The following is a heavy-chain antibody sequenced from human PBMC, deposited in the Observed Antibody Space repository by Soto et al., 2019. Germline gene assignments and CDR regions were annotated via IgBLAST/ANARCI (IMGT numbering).Heavy chain of an antibody. CDR2: IIPIFGTA. V-gene: IGHV1-69*12. J-gene: IGHJ4*02. CDR1: GGTFSSYA. CDR3: ARDADTAMERDFDY. D-gene: IGHD5-18*01. Sequence: QVQLVQSGAEVKKPGSSVKVSCKASGGTFSSYAISWVRQAPGQGLEWMGGIIPIFGTANYAQKFQGRVTITADESTRTAYMELSSLRSEDTAVYYCARDADTAMERDFDYWGQGTLVTVSS.